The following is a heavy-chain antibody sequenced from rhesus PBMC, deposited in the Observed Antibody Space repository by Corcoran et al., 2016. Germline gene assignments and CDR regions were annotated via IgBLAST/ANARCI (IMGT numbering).Heavy chain of an antibody. D-gene: IGHD5-24*01. CDR1: GFTFSSYW. CDR3: AKAGGGTVATRYFDY. J-gene: IGHJ4*01. V-gene: IGHV3S25*01. Sequence: EVQLVESGGGLAKPGGSLRLSCAASGFTFSSYWMNWVRHAPGKGLEWVSVIYCGGDSTYYADSVKGRFTISRDNSKNKLSLQMNSLRAEDTAVYYCAKAGGGTVATRYFDYWGQGVLVTVSS. CDR2: IYCGGDST.